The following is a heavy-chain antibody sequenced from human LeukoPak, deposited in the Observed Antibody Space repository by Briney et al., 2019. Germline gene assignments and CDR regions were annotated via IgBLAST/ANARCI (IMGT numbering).Heavy chain of an antibody. J-gene: IGHJ4*02. D-gene: IGHD3-10*01. V-gene: IGHV3-15*07. CDR3: TTGIRGD. CDR1: GLTVTNAW. CDR2: IASKTDGGAT. Sequence: GGSLRLSCSASGLTVTNAWMNWVRQAPGEGLDWVGRIASKTDGGATDYAAPVKGRFTISRDDSKNTLNLQMNSLKTEDTAVYYCTTGIRGDWGQGTLVTVSP.